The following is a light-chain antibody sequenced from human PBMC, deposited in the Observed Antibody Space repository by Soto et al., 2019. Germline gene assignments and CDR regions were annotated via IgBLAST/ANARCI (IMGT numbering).Light chain of an antibody. CDR3: QQYGTSPLT. CDR1: QTVISSY. J-gene: IGKJ3*01. Sequence: EIVLTQSPGTLSLSPGERATLSCRASQTVISSYLAWYQQKPGQAPRLLIYGASSRATGIPDRFSGSGSGTDCTLTSSRLEPEDFAVYYWQQYGTSPLTFGPGTKVDIK. V-gene: IGKV3-20*01. CDR2: GAS.